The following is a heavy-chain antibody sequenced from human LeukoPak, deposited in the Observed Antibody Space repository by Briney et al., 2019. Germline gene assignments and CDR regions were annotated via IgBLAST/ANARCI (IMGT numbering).Heavy chain of an antibody. CDR2: IRSKANSYAT. Sequence: PGGSLRLSCAASGFTFSGSAMHWVRQASGKGLEWVGRIRSKANSYATAYAASAKGRFTISRDDSKNTAYLQMNSLKTEDTAVYNCTVSYYYDSSGYPPIDYWGQGTLVTVSS. CDR1: GFTFSGSA. D-gene: IGHD3-22*01. V-gene: IGHV3-73*01. J-gene: IGHJ4*02. CDR3: TVSYYYDSSGYPPIDY.